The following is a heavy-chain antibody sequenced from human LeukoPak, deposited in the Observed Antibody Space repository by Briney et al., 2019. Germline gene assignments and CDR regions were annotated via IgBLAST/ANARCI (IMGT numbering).Heavy chain of an antibody. CDR1: GFTFSSYS. CDR3: ARAEGYGGELDS. Sequence: GGSLRLSCAASGFTFSSYSMNWVRQAPGKGLEWVAFIRYDGSNKYYADSVKGRFTISRENSKNRLYLQMNSLRAEDTAVYYCARAEGYGGELDSWGQGTLVTVSS. V-gene: IGHV3-30*02. D-gene: IGHD4-23*01. J-gene: IGHJ4*02. CDR2: IRYDGSNK.